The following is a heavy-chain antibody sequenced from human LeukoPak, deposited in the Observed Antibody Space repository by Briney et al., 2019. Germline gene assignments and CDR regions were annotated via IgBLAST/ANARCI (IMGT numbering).Heavy chain of an antibody. CDR2: MNPNSGNT. CDR1: GYTFTSYD. J-gene: IGHJ5*02. D-gene: IGHD4-23*01. V-gene: IGHV1-8*03. CDR3: ARSPTTVVTPPNWFDP. Sequence: ASVKVSCKASGYTFTSYDINWVRQATGQGLEWMGWMNPNSGNTGYAQKFQGRVTITRNTSISTAYMELSSLRSEDTAVYYWARSPTTVVTPPNWFDPWGQGTLVTVSS.